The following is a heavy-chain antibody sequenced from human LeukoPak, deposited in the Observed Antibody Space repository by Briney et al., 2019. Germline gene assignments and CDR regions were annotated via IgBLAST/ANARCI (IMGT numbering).Heavy chain of an antibody. CDR3: ARLSTRLLDH. J-gene: IGHJ4*02. CDR2: IYPGDSET. V-gene: IGHV5-51*01. Sequence: GESLKISCKGSGNTFTNYWIGWVRELPGKGLEWMGIIYPGDSETRYSPSFQGQVTMSVDKSSSTAYLQWATLKASDTAIYFCARLSTRLLDHWGQGTRVTVHS. CDR1: GNTFTNYW. D-gene: IGHD3-3*01.